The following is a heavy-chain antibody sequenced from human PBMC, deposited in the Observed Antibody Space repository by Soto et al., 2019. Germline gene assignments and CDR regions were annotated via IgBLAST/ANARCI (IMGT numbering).Heavy chain of an antibody. CDR2: VHHSWGS. V-gene: IGHV4-59*08. CDR3: ARQGFGPLHGVIEV. Sequence: QVQLQESGPGLVKPSETLSLSCTVSGGSISSYYWSWFRQSPGKRMEWIGYVHHSWGSSYNPSLQSRVAISLDTSKSQFSLKVTSVTATDTAVYYCARQGFGPLHGVIEVWGQGTKVTVSS. D-gene: IGHD3-10*01. CDR1: GGSISSYY. J-gene: IGHJ6*02.